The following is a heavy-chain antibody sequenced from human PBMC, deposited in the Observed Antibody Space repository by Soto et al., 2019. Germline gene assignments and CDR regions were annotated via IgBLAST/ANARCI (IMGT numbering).Heavy chain of an antibody. J-gene: IGHJ5*02. CDR3: ARAGPMVRGVYNWFDP. Sequence: GGSLRLSYAASGFTFSSYWMHWVRQAPGKGLVWVSRINSDGSSTSYTDSVKGRFTISRDNAKNTLYLQMNSLRAEDTAVYYCARAGPMVRGVYNWFDPWGQGTLVTVSS. CDR1: GFTFSSYW. D-gene: IGHD3-10*01. CDR2: INSDGSST. V-gene: IGHV3-74*01.